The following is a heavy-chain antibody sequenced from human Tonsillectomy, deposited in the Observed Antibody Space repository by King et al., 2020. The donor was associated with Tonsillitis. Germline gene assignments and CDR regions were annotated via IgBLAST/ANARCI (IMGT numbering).Heavy chain of an antibody. D-gene: IGHD6-19*01. J-gene: IGHJ4*02. CDR2: ILYDGRNK. V-gene: IGHV3-30*18. Sequence: VQLVESGGGVVQPGRSLRLSCAASGFTFSSYGMHWVRQAPGKGLEWVALILYDGRNKYYADSVKGRFTVSRDNSKNTLYLQMDSLRNEDTSVYECAKGPTAVAGKSSFDYWGQGSLVTVSS. CDR1: GFTFSSYG. CDR3: AKGPTAVAGKSSFDY.